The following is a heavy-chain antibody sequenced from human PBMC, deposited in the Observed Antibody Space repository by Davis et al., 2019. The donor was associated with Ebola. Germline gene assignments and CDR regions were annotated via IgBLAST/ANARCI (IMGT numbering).Heavy chain of an antibody. Sequence: GESLKISCAASGFTFSSYAMSWVRQTPGKGLEWVSAISGSGGSTYYADSVKGRFTISRDNSQNTLYLQMNSLRAEDTAVYYCAKVGATDSWFFDYWGQGTLVTVSS. V-gene: IGHV3-23*01. CDR1: GFTFSSYA. D-gene: IGHD1-26*01. J-gene: IGHJ4*02. CDR3: AKVGATDSWFFDY. CDR2: ISGSGGST.